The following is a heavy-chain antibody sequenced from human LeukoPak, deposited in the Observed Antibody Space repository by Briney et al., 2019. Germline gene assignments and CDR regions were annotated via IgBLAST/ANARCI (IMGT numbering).Heavy chain of an antibody. CDR1: GFTFDDYA. V-gene: IGHV3-9*01. D-gene: IGHD5-12*01. Sequence: GGSLRLSRAASGFTFDDYAMLWVRQAPGKGLEWVSGISWNSGSIGYADSVKGRFTISRDNAKNSLYLQINSLRAEDTALYYCAKDTGQWLRSQYYFDYWGQGTLVTVSP. CDR3: AKDTGQWLRSQYYFDY. J-gene: IGHJ4*02. CDR2: ISWNSGSI.